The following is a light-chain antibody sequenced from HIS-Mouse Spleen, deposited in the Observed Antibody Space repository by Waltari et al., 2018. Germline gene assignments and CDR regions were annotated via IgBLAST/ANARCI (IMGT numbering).Light chain of an antibody. V-gene: IGLV3-10*01. J-gene: IGLJ2*01. CDR1: ALPKKY. Sequence: SCELTQPPSVSVAPGQMTRITCSGDALPKKYAYWYQQKSGQAPVLVIYEDSKRPSGIPERFSGSSSGTMATLTISGAQVEDEADYYCYSTDSSGNHRVFGGGTKLTVL. CDR2: EDS. CDR3: YSTDSSGNHRV.